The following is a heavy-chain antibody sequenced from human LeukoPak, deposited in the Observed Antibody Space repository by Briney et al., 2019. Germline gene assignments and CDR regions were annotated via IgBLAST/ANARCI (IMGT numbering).Heavy chain of an antibody. CDR3: ARPWEGYGDSHDAFDI. CDR1: GFTFSSYS. J-gene: IGHJ3*02. D-gene: IGHD4-17*01. CDR2: ISSGSSTI. V-gene: IGHV3-48*04. Sequence: GGSLRLSCAASGFTFSSYSMNWVRQAPGKGLEWVSYISSGSSTIYYADSVKGRFTISRDNAKNSLYLQMNSLRADDTAVYYCARPWEGYGDSHDAFDIWGQGTMVTVSS.